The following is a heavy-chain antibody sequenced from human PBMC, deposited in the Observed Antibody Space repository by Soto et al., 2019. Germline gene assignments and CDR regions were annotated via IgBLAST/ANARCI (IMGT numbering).Heavy chain of an antibody. Sequence: QVQLVQSGAEVKKPGASVKVSCKASGYTFTSYPIHWVRQAPGQRLEWVGWINAGNGDTKYSQMFQGRVTLTGDTSASTAYMELSSLRSEDTAVYYCARRSPHDGIDYWGQGTLATVSS. V-gene: IGHV1-3*01. J-gene: IGHJ4*02. CDR3: ARRSPHDGIDY. CDR2: INAGNGDT. CDR1: GYTFTSYP.